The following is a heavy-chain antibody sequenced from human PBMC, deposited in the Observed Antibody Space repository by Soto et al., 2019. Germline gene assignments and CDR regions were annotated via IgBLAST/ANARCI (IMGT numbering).Heavy chain of an antibody. CDR3: AKDDGLIGGATALDY. CDR1: GFTFRSYG. J-gene: IGHJ4*02. CDR2: ISYDGSNK. D-gene: IGHD1-26*01. V-gene: IGHV3-30*18. Sequence: QVQLVESGGGVVQPGRSLRLSCAASGFTFRSYGMHWVRQAPGKGLEWVAVISYDGSNKNYADSVKGRFTISRDNSKNTLYVQMNSLRAEDTAVYYCAKDDGLIGGATALDYWGQGTLVTVSS.